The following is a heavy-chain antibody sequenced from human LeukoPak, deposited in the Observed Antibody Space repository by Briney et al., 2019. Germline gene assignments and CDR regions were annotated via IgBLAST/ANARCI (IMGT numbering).Heavy chain of an antibody. V-gene: IGHV3-7*03. J-gene: IGHJ4*02. CDR2: IKQDGSEK. D-gene: IGHD1-1*01. CDR3: ARTVWRDHYSGH. CDR1: GFTFSSYW. Sequence: PGGSLRLSCAASGFTFSSYWMSWVRQAPGKGLEWVANIKQDGSEKYYVDSVKGRFTVSRDKSNNTLYLQMNSLRAEDTAVYYCARTVWRDHYSGHWGQGTLVTVSS.